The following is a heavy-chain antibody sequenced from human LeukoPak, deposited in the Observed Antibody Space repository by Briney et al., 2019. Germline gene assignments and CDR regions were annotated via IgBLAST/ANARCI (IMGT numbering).Heavy chain of an antibody. D-gene: IGHD5-18*01. CDR3: AKDFGGATAMVPNSYLFDY. CDR2: IRYDGSNK. CDR1: GFTFSTYG. J-gene: IGHJ4*02. Sequence: GGSLRLSCAASGFTFSTYGMHWVRQAPGKGLEWVAFIRYDGSNKYYADSVKGRFTISRDNSKNTLYLQMNSLRAEDTAVYYCAKDFGGATAMVPNSYLFDYWGQGTLVTVSS. V-gene: IGHV3-30*02.